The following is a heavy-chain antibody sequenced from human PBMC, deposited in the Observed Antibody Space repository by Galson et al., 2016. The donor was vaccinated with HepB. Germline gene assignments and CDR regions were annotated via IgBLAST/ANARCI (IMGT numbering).Heavy chain of an antibody. D-gene: IGHD3-3*01. CDR3: AKVKEATYGSWRGYSE. Sequence: SETLSLTCTVSGGSISGPYWSWIRQSPGKGLEWIAHIYSSGSTNYNPSLKSRVTMSLDTSKKQFSLRLSSVTAADTAVYYCAKVKEATYGSWRGYSEWGQGTLVTVSS. J-gene: IGHJ4*02. V-gene: IGHV4-59*08. CDR2: IYSSGST. CDR1: GGSISGPY.